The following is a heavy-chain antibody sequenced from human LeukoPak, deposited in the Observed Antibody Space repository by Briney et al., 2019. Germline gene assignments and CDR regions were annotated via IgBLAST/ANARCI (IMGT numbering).Heavy chain of an antibody. CDR3: ARARGAVAGIGSNFFY. Sequence: SETLSLTCAVYGGSFSGYYWSCIRQPPGKGLEGLGEINHSGSTNYNPSLKSPVTISVDTFKKQFSLKLSSVTAADTAVYYCARARGAVAGIGSNFFYWGQGTLVTVSS. CDR1: GGSFSGYY. CDR2: INHSGST. V-gene: IGHV4-34*01. D-gene: IGHD6-19*01. J-gene: IGHJ4*02.